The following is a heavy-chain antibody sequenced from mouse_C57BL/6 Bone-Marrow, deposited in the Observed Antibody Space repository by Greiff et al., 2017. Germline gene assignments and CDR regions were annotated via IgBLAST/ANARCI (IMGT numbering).Heavy chain of an antibody. CDR2: IPPNSGST. CDR1: GYTFTSYW. CDR3: SKSSYSGSIYSYFDF. D-gene: IGHD1-1*01. Sequence: QVHVQQPGAELVKPGASVKLSCKASGYTFTSYWMHWVKQRPGQGLEWIGMIPPNSGSTNYNEKFKNKATLTVGKYYSTAYMQLSSLTSWDYAVYYGSKSSYSGSIYSYFDFWGTGTTVTVSS. J-gene: IGHJ1*03. V-gene: IGHV1-64*01.